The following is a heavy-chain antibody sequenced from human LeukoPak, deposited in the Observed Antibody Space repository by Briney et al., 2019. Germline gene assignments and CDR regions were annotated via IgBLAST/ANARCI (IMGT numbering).Heavy chain of an antibody. V-gene: IGHV4-39*01. D-gene: IGHD3-22*01. CDR1: GGSISSTNYY. CDR3: STQYYDSSGYYLVH. CDR2: IYYSGST. J-gene: IGHJ4*02. Sequence: PSETLSLTCTVSGGSISSTNYYWDWIRQPPGKGLEWIGSIYYSGSTYYNPSLKSRLTISVDTSKNQFPLRLSSVTAADTAVYYCSTQYYDSSGYYLVHWGQGTLLTVSS.